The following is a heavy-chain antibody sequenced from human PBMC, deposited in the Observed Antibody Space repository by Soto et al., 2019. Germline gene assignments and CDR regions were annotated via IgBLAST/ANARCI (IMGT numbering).Heavy chain of an antibody. V-gene: IGHV1-8*01. CDR2: MNPNSGNT. D-gene: IGHD1-7*01. J-gene: IGHJ6*03. CDR3: ARAGAYNWNYDYYYYYMDV. Sequence: GASVKVSCKASGYTFTSYDINWVRQATGQGLEWMGWMNPNSGNTGYAQKLQGRVTMTRNTSISTAYMELSSLRSEDTAVYYCARAGAYNWNYDYYYYYMDVWGKGTTVTVSS. CDR1: GYTFTSYD.